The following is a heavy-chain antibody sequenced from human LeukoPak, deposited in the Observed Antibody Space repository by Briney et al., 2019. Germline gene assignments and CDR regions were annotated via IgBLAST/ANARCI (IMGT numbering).Heavy chain of an antibody. J-gene: IGHJ4*02. CDR3: AKLRGYSYGPFDY. Sequence: GGSLRLSCAASGFTFSSYVMHWVRQAPGKGLEWVAIISYDGSNEYYADSVKGRFTISRDNSKNTLYLQMNSLRAEDTAVYYCAKLRGYSYGPFDYWGQGTLVTVSS. D-gene: IGHD5-18*01. CDR1: GFTFSSYV. CDR2: ISYDGSNE. V-gene: IGHV3-30*04.